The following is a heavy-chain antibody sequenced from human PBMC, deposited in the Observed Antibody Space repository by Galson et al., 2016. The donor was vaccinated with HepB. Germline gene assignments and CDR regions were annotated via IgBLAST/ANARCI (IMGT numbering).Heavy chain of an antibody. D-gene: IGHD2-15*01. Sequence: SLRLSCAGSFSGSPIHWVRQAPGKGLRWVASHLRMDRVYADSVKGRFTISRDNSKVYLQMDSLRVEDTGVYYCAGVYCGRGSCFFDSWGQGALVTVSS. J-gene: IGHJ4*02. CDR1: FSGSP. V-gene: IGHV3-30*04. CDR3: AGVYCGRGSCFFDS. CDR2: SHLRMDR.